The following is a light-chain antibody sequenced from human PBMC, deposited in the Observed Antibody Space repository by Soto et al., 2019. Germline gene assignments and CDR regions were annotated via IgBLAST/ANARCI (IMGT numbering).Light chain of an antibody. Sequence: DIVMTQSPASLAVSLGERATINCKSSQSVLYSSNNKDYLAWYQQKPGQPPKLLIYWASTRESGVPDRFSGSGSGTDFTLAISSLQAEDVAVYYCQQYYSSPLTFGGGPKVEIK. J-gene: IGKJ4*01. CDR2: WAS. CDR3: QQYYSSPLT. V-gene: IGKV4-1*01. CDR1: QSVLYSSNNKDY.